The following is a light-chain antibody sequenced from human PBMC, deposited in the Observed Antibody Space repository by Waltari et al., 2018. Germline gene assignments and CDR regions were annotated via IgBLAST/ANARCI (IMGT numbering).Light chain of an antibody. CDR2: GKN. Sequence: SSELTQDPAVSVALGQTVSITCQGDSLRRYYASWYQQKPRQAPLLVIYGKNSRPSGIPDRSSGSSSGNTASLTITGAQAEDEADYYCNSRDSNNNRVFFGGGTKLTVL. CDR1: SLRRYY. CDR3: NSRDSNNNRVF. V-gene: IGLV3-19*01. J-gene: IGLJ2*01.